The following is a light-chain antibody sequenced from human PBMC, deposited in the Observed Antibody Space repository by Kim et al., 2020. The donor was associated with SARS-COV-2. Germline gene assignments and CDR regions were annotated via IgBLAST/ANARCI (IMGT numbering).Light chain of an antibody. CDR3: SSYGGRNNYV. J-gene: IGLJ1*01. V-gene: IGLV2-8*01. Sequence: GQSVNISCTGTGSDVGGYDYVYWYNHHPGKAPKLIIFKVTKRPSGVPDRFSGSKSGKTASLTVSGLQAEDEADYYCSSYGGRNNYVFGTGTKVTVL. CDR1: GSDVGGYDY. CDR2: KVT.